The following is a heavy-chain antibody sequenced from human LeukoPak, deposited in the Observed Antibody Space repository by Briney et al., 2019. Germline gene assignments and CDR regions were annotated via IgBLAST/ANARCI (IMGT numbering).Heavy chain of an antibody. Sequence: ASVKVSCKASGYTFTSYYMHWVRQAPGQGLEWMGGIIPMFGKTEYAQKFQGRVTVTTAESTSTVYMELSRLRSDDTAVYYCAGGGMTVFHYYMDVWGKGTTVTVSS. CDR3: AGGGMTVFHYYMDV. CDR2: IIPMFGKT. J-gene: IGHJ6*03. D-gene: IGHD3-22*01. V-gene: IGHV1-46*01. CDR1: GYTFTSYY.